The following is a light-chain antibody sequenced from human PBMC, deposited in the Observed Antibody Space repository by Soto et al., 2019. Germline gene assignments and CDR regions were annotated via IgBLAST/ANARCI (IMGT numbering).Light chain of an antibody. J-gene: IGKJ2*01. CDR1: QSVSSSY. V-gene: IGKV3-20*01. Sequence: EIVLTQSPGTLSLSPGERATLSCRASQSVSSSYLAWYQQKPGQAPRLLIYGASSRATGIPDRFSGRGSGTDFTLTISRLEPQDFSVYYCQQYGSSPYTLGQGTKLEIK. CDR3: QQYGSSPYT. CDR2: GAS.